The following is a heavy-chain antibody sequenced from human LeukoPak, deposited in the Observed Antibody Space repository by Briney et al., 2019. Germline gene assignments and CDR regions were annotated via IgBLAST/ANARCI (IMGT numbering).Heavy chain of an antibody. J-gene: IGHJ6*04. CDR3: AELGITMIGGV. CDR2: IRYNGNNQ. D-gene: IGHD3-10*02. Sequence: PGGSLRLSCAASGFTFNNYGMHWVRQAPGKGLEWVAFIRYNGNNQYYADSVKGRFTISRDNTKNSLYLQMNSLRAEDTAVYYCAELGITMIGGVWGKGTPVTISS. CDR1: GFTFNNYG. V-gene: IGHV3-30*02.